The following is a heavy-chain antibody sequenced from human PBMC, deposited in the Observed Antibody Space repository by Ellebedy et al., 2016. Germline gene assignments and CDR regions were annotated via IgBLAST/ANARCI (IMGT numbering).Heavy chain of an antibody. CDR1: GGSISSGDYY. V-gene: IGHV4-30-4*01. D-gene: IGHD1-26*01. CDR3: ARGYAGYSGSYRFDY. J-gene: IGHJ4*02. Sequence: SETLSLTXTVSGGSISSGDYYWSWIRQPPGKGLEWIGYIYYSGSTYYNPSLKSRVTISVDTSKNQFSLKLSSVTAADTAVYYCARGYAGYSGSYRFDYWGQGTLVTVSS. CDR2: IYYSGST.